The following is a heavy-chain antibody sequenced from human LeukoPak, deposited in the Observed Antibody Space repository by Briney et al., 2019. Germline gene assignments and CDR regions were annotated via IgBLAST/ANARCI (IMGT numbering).Heavy chain of an antibody. D-gene: IGHD5-12*01. J-gene: IGHJ3*02. CDR1: GFTFSSYG. CDR2: ISYDGSNK. CDR3: AKLCVATEAFDI. Sequence: GGSLRLSCAASGFTFSSYGMHWVRQAPGKGLEWVAVISYDGSNKYYADSVKGRFTISRDNSKNTLYLQMNSLRAEDAAVYYCAKLCVATEAFDIWGQGTMVTVSS. V-gene: IGHV3-30*18.